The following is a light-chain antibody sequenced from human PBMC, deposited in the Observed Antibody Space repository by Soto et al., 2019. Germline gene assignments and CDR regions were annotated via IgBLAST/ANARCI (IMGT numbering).Light chain of an antibody. CDR1: QSISRY. J-gene: IGKJ4*01. V-gene: IGKV3-11*01. Sequence: EIVLTQSPATLSLSPGETATLSCRASQSISRYLAWYQQKPGQAPRLLIYDASIRATGIPARFRGGGSETDFTLTISSLAPEDFAIYYCQLRGTWPRVTFGGGTKVEIK. CDR2: DAS. CDR3: QLRGTWPRVT.